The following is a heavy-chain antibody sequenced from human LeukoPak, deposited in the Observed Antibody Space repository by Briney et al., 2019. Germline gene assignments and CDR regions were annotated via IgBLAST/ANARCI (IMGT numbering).Heavy chain of an antibody. D-gene: IGHD1-26*01. J-gene: IGHJ4*02. CDR1: GFTFDNYA. CDR2: ISWDGGST. CDR3: AKGQWALTEGRFDY. Sequence: GGSLRLSCAASGFTFDNYAMHWVRQAPGKGLEWVSLISWDGGSTYYADSVKGRFTISRDNSKNSLYMQMNSLRPEDTAFYYCAKGQWALTEGRFDYWGQGTMVAVSS. V-gene: IGHV3-43D*03.